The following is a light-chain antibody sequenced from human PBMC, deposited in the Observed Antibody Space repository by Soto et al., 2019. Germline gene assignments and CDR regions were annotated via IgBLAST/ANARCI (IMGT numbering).Light chain of an antibody. CDR1: QSLSVSY. CDR2: STS. Sequence: EIVLTQSPGTLSLSPGDRATLSCRASQSLSVSYIAWYQQKPGQAPRLLIYSTSTRAAGIPDRFTGRGSGTHFTLAISRLEPEDFAVYYCQQRSNWPGYTFGQGTRLEIK. CDR3: QQRSNWPGYT. V-gene: IGKV3D-20*02. J-gene: IGKJ2*01.